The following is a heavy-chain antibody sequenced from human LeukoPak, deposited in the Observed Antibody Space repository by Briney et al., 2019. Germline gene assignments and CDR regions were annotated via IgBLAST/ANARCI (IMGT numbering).Heavy chain of an antibody. V-gene: IGHV3-20*04. J-gene: IGHJ6*03. CDR2: INWNGGST. D-gene: IGHD6-19*01. CDR3: ASRSYSSGWYGDYYYMDV. CDR1: GFTFDDYG. Sequence: GGSLRLSCAASGFTFDDYGMSWVRQAPGKGLEWVSGINWNGGSTGYADSVKGRFTISRDNAKNSLYLQMNSLRAEDTAVYYCASRSYSSGWYGDYYYMDVWGKGTTVTVSS.